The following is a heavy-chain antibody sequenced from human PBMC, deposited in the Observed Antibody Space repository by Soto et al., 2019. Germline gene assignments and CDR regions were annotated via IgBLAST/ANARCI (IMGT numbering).Heavy chain of an antibody. CDR3: VREDGGVGGSSAFDS. J-gene: IGHJ4*02. Sequence: GGSLRLSCVASGFTLTTYTMNWVRQAPGTGLEWVSSINGRSNYKYYSESVKGRFTISRDNAQNSLFLQMSRLGPEDTAVYYCVREDGGVGGSSAFDSWGQGTLVTVSS. CDR2: INGRSNYK. CDR1: GFTLTTYT. D-gene: IGHD1-26*01. V-gene: IGHV3-21*01.